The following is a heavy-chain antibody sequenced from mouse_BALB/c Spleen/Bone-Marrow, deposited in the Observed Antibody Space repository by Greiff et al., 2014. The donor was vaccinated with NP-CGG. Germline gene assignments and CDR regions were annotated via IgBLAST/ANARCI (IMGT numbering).Heavy chain of an antibody. CDR2: ISSGGSYT. CDR1: GFTFSSYA. Sequence: EVNLVESGGGLVKPGGSLKLSCAASGFTFSSYAMSWVRQTPEKRLEWVATISSGGSYTYYPDSVKGRFTISRDNAKNTLYLQMSSLRSEDTAMYYCARHDYAYWGQGTLVTVSA. D-gene: IGHD2-4*01. J-gene: IGHJ3*01. V-gene: IGHV5-9-3*01. CDR3: ARHDYAY.